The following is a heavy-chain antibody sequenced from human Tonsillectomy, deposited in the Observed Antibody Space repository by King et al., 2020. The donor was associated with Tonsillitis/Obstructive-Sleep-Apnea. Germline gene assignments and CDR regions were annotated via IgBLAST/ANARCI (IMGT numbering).Heavy chain of an antibody. CDR2: INWNGDRI. CDR1: GFTFDDFG. V-gene: IGHV3-20*04. J-gene: IGHJ4*02. Sequence: QLVQSGGGVVRPGGSLRLSCAASGFTFDDFGMSWVRQAPGKGLEWVSGINWNGDRIGYADSVKGRFTISRDNAKNSLYLQMSSLRAEETAFYYCARNYGDPEYWGQGTLVTVSS. CDR3: ARNYGDPEY. D-gene: IGHD4-17*01.